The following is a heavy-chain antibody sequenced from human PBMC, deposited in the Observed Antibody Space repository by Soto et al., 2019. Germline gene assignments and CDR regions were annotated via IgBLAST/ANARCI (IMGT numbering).Heavy chain of an antibody. CDR3: AGGLWKYYDILTGSNRPLFDY. J-gene: IGHJ4*02. Sequence: ASVKVSCKASGGTFSSYAISWVRQAPGQGLEWMGGIIPIFGTANYAQKFQGRVTITADESTSTAYMELSSLRSEDTAVYYCAGGLWKYYDILTGSNRPLFDYWGQGTLVTVSS. CDR2: IIPIFGTA. V-gene: IGHV1-69*13. D-gene: IGHD3-9*01. CDR1: GGTFSSYA.